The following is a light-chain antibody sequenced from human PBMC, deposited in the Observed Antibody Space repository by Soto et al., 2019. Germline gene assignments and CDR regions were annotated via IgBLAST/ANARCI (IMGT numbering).Light chain of an antibody. CDR2: GAS. CDR1: VSVGST. CDR3: QQYSTSLT. V-gene: IGKV3-15*01. J-gene: IGKJ4*02. Sequence: EIFMTQSPATLSVSPGEKVILSCRASVSVGSTLAWYQQKPGQAPRLLLRGASTRATGVPARFSGSGSGTEFTLTISSLQSEDFAVYYCQQYSTSLTFGGGTTLEIK.